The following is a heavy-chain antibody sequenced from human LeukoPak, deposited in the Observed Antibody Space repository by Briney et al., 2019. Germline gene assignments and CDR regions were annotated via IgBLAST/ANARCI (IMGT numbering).Heavy chain of an antibody. D-gene: IGHD3-10*02. CDR3: AELGITMIGGV. CDR2: ISSSGSTI. V-gene: IGHV3-48*03. CDR1: GFTFSSYE. J-gene: IGHJ6*04. Sequence: GGPLRLSCAASGFTFSSYEMNWVRQAPGKGREWVSYISSSGSTIYYADSVKGRFTISRDNAKNSLYLQMNSLRAEDTAVYYCAELGITMIGGVWGKGTTVTISS.